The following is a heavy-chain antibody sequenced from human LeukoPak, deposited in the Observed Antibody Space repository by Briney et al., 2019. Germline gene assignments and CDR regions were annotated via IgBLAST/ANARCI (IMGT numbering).Heavy chain of an antibody. CDR2: IYSGATT. CDR3: ARSTGDRFDP. Sequence: GTSLRLSCRGSGFTFTYYGMHWVRQAPGKGLEWVSVIYSGATTYYADSVKGRFTISRDNSKNTLYLQMNSLRAEDTAVYYCARSTGDRFDPWGQGTLVTVSS. J-gene: IGHJ5*02. D-gene: IGHD7-27*01. CDR1: GFTFTYYG. V-gene: IGHV3-NL1*01.